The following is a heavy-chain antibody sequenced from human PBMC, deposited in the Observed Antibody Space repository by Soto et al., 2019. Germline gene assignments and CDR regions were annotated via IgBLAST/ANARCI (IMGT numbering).Heavy chain of an antibody. CDR1: GFTFSSYA. CDR3: TTRHDFWSGYYTGAFDI. D-gene: IGHD3-3*01. Sequence: PGGSLRLSCAASGFTFSSYAMHWVRQAPGKGLEYVSAISSNGGSTYYANSVKGRFTISRDNSKNTLYLQMNSLKTEDTAVYYCTTRHDFWSGYYTGAFDIWGQGTMVTVSS. J-gene: IGHJ3*02. CDR2: ISSNGGST. V-gene: IGHV3-64*01.